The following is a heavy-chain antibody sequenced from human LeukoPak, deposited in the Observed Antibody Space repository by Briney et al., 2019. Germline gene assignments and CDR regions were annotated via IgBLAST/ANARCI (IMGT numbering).Heavy chain of an antibody. CDR3: ANFLSGSYHFDY. CDR1: GFTFSSYA. D-gene: IGHD1-26*01. Sequence: SGGSLRLSCAASGFTFSSYAMSWVRQAPGRGLEWASTISGSGHITFYADSVKGRFTISSDNSKNTLYLQMNSLRAEDTAVYYCANFLSGSYHFDYWGQGTLVTVSS. V-gene: IGHV3-23*01. CDR2: ISGSGHIT. J-gene: IGHJ4*02.